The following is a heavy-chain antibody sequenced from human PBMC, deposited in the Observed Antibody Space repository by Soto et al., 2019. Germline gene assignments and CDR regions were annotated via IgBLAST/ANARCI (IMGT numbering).Heavy chain of an antibody. J-gene: IGHJ6*02. CDR1: GYSISSGYY. CDR2: IYHSGST. D-gene: IGHD3-22*01. CDR3: ARARDSSGSSYYYYGMDV. Sequence: SETLSLTCTVSGYSISSGYYWGWIRQPPGKGLEWIGSIYHSGSTYYNPSLKSRVTISVDTSKNQFSLKLSSVTAADTAVYYCARARDSSGSSYYYYGMDVWGQGTTVTVSS. V-gene: IGHV4-38-2*02.